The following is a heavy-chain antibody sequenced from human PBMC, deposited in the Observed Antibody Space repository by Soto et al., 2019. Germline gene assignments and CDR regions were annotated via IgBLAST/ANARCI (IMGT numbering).Heavy chain of an antibody. J-gene: IGHJ5*02. Sequence: QVQLVQSGAEVKKPGSSVKVSCKASGGTFSSYAISWVRQAPGQGLEWMGGIIPIFGTANYAQKFQGRVTINADESTSTAYMELISLRSEDTAVYYCAISIVGSPDWFDPWGQGTLVNVSS. V-gene: IGHV1-69*12. CDR1: GGTFSSYA. CDR3: AISIVGSPDWFDP. CDR2: IIPIFGTA. D-gene: IGHD1-26*01.